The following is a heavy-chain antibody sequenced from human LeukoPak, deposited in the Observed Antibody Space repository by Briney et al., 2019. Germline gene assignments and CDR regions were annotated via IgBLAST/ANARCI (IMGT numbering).Heavy chain of an antibody. J-gene: IGHJ4*02. V-gene: IGHV3-23*01. Sequence: GGSLRLSCAASGFTLSSYAMSCVRQAPGKGLEWVSATSSSDAGTYYAESVRGRFTISRDNSKNTLFLQMNSLRAEDAAVYYCAKDRVDGSGSQFDSWGQGSLVTISS. CDR1: GFTLSSYA. CDR3: AKDRVDGSGSQFDS. D-gene: IGHD3-10*01. CDR2: TSSSDAGT.